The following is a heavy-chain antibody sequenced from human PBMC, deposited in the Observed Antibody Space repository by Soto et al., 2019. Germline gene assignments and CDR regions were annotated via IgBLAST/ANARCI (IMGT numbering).Heavy chain of an antibody. CDR1: GYRFSSYG. CDR2: INPNSGGT. Sequence: ASVKVSCKASGYRFSSYGISWVRQAPGQGLEGMGWINPNSGGTNYAQKFQGWVTMTTDTSTSTAYMELSRLRSDDTAVYYCARAWSSSSGWLYYFDYWGQGTLVTVSS. J-gene: IGHJ4*02. D-gene: IGHD6-19*01. V-gene: IGHV1-2*04. CDR3: ARAWSSSSGWLYYFDY.